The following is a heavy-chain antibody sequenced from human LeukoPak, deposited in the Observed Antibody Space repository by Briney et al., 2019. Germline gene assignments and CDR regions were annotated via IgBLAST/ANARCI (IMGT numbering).Heavy chain of an antibody. CDR3: ARSGLTTVVSIDAFDI. CDR1: GYTFTSYG. Sequence: GASVKVSCKASGYTFTSYGISWVRQAPGQGLEWMGWISAYNGNTNYAQKLQGRATMTTDTSTSTAYMELRSLRSDDTAVYYCARSGLTTVVSIDAFDIWGQGTMVTVSS. V-gene: IGHV1-18*01. D-gene: IGHD4-23*01. J-gene: IGHJ3*02. CDR2: ISAYNGNT.